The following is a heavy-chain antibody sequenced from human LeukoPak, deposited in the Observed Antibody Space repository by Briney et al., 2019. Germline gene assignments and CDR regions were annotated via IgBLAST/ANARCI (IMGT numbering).Heavy chain of an antibody. CDR3: ARAGQQLPQDHSAFDI. D-gene: IGHD6-13*01. Sequence: PGGSLRLSCAASGFTFSSYSMNWVRQAPGKGLEWVSYISSSSSTIYYADSVKGRFTISRDNAKNSLYLQMNSLRAEDTAVYYCARAGQQLPQDHSAFDIWGQGTMVTVSS. V-gene: IGHV3-48*01. CDR2: ISSSSSTI. CDR1: GFTFSSYS. J-gene: IGHJ3*02.